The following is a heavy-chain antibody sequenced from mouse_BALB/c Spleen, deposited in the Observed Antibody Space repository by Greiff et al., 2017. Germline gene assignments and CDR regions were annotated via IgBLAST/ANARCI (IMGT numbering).Heavy chain of an antibody. D-gene: IGHD1-1*01. V-gene: IGHV5-9-4*01. Sequence: EVQGVESGGGLVKPGGSLKLSCAASGFTFSSYAMSWVRQSPEKRLEWVAEISSGGSYTYYPDTVTGRFTISRDNAKNTLYLEMSSLRSEDTAMYSCARGHHYGSSYPYAMDYWGQGTSVTVSS. CDR3: ARGHHYGSSYPYAMDY. J-gene: IGHJ4*01. CDR1: GFTFSSYA. CDR2: ISSGGSYT.